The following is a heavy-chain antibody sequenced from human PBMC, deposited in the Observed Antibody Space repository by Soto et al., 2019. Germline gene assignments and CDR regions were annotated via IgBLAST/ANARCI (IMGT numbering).Heavy chain of an antibody. V-gene: IGHV1-18*04. CDR3: ARYRYCSGGSCPGAFDI. Sequence: ASVKVSCKASGYTFTTYGISWVRQAPGQGLEWMGWISPYNGTTKYAEKFQGEMTMTTDTATSTAYMDLRSLRSDDTAVYYCARYRYCSGGSCPGAFDIWGQGTMVTVSS. J-gene: IGHJ3*02. D-gene: IGHD2-15*01. CDR1: GYTFTTYG. CDR2: ISPYNGTT.